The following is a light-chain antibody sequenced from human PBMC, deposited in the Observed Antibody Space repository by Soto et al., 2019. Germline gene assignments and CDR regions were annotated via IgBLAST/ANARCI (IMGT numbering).Light chain of an antibody. Sequence: EMQMDHAPSSLCSSGAAGVNITWRASQSISSWLAWYQQKPGKAPKLLIYKAASLESGVPSRFSGSGSGTEFTLTISSLQPDDFATYYCQQYNYYSRTFGQGTKVDI. J-gene: IGKJ1*01. V-gene: IGKV1-5*03. CDR3: QQYNYYSRT. CDR2: KAA. CDR1: QSISSW.